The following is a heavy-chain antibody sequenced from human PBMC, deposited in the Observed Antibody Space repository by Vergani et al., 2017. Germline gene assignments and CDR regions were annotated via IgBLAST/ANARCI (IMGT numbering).Heavy chain of an antibody. D-gene: IGHD3-10*01. Sequence: QVQLQESGPGLVKPSETLSLTCTVSGGPISSYYWSWIRQPPGKGLEWIGYIYYSGSTNYNPSLKSRVTISVDTSKNQFSLKLSSVTAADTAVYYCAREAAMVRYYYYMDVWGKGTTVTVSS. CDR1: GGPISSYY. J-gene: IGHJ6*03. CDR3: AREAAMVRYYYYMDV. CDR2: IYYSGST. V-gene: IGHV4-59*01.